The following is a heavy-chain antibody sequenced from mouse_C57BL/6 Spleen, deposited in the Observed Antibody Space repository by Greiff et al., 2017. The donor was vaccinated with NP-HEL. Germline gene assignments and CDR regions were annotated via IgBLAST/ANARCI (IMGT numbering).Heavy chain of an antibody. J-gene: IGHJ1*03. CDR2: ISDGGSYT. D-gene: IGHD1-1*01. Sequence: QGVESGGGLVKPGGSLKLSCAASGFTFSSYAMSWVRQTPEKRLEWVATISDGGSYTYYPDNVKGRFTISRDNAKNNLYLQMSHLKSEDTAMYYCARFITTVVGYFDVWGTGTTVTVSS. V-gene: IGHV5-4*01. CDR3: ARFITTVVGYFDV. CDR1: GFTFSSYA.